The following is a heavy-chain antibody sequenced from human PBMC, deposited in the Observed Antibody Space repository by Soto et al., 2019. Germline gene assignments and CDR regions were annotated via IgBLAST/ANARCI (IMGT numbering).Heavy chain of an antibody. CDR2: ISYDGSNK. CDR3: ARAPRSRGWYSS. D-gene: IGHD6-19*01. J-gene: IGHJ5*02. Sequence: QVQLVESGGGVVQPGRSLRLSCAASGFTFSSYAMHWVRHAPGKGLEWVAVISYDGSNKYYADSVKGRFTISRDNSKNTLYLQMNSLRAEDTAVYYCARAPRSRGWYSSWGQGTLVTVSS. CDR1: GFTFSSYA. V-gene: IGHV3-30-3*01.